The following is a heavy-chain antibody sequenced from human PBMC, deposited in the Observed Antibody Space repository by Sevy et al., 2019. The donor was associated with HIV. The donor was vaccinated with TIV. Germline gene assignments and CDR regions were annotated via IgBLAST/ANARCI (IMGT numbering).Heavy chain of an antibody. CDR3: ARAYDSSGYYYGGGFDAFDI. J-gene: IGHJ3*02. Sequence: SETLSLTCTVSDGSISSYYWSWIRQPPGKGLEWIGYIYYSGSTNYNPSLKSRVTISVDTSKNQFSLKLSSVTAADTAVYYCARAYDSSGYYYGGGFDAFDIWGQGTMVTVSS. CDR1: DGSISSYY. V-gene: IGHV4-59*01. D-gene: IGHD3-22*01. CDR2: IYYSGST.